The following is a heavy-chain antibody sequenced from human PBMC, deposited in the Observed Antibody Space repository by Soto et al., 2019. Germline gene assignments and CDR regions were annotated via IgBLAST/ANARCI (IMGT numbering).Heavy chain of an antibody. J-gene: IGHJ6*02. V-gene: IGHV3-33*01. CDR2: IWYDGSNK. CDR1: GFTFSSYG. Sequence: HPGGSLRLSCAASGFTFSSYGMHWVRQAPGKALEWVAVIWYDGSNKYYADSVKGRFTISRDNSKNTLYLQMNSLRAEDTAVYYCARAPPGGIRYYYYGMDVWGQGTTVTVSS. CDR3: ARAPPGGIRYYYYGMDV. D-gene: IGHD1-20*01.